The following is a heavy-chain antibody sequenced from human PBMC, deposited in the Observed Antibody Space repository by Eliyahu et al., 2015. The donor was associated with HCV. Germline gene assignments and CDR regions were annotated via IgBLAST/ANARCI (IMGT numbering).Heavy chain of an antibody. J-gene: IGHJ6*02. V-gene: IGHV1-2*02. CDR3: ARGGLYSSGDYYYGMDV. D-gene: IGHD6-19*01. CDR1: GYTFXGYY. CDR2: INPNSGGT. Sequence: QVQLVQSGAEVKKPGASVKVXCKASGYTFXGYYMHWVRQAPGQGLEWMGWINPNSGGTNYAQKFQGRVTMTRDTSISTAYMELSRLRSDDTAVYYCARGGLYSSGDYYYGMDVWGQGTTVTVSS.